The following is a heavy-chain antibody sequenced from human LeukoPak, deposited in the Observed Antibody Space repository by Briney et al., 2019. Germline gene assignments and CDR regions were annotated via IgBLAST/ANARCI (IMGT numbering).Heavy chain of an antibody. CDR2: ISYDGSNK. J-gene: IGHJ4*02. D-gene: IGHD3-10*01. CDR1: GFTFSSYG. CDR3: AKDPYGSWYFDY. V-gene: IGHV3-30*18. Sequence: PWGSLRLSCAASGFTFSSYGMHRVRQAPGKGLEWVAVISYDGSNKYYADSVKGRFTISRDNSKNTLYLQMNSLRAEDTAVYYCAKDPYGSWYFDYWGQGTLVTVSS.